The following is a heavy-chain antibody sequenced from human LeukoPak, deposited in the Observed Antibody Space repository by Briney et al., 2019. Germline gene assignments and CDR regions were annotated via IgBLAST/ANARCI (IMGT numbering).Heavy chain of an antibody. CDR3: ARESEEYHPDAFDI. CDR1: GFTFSSYW. V-gene: IGHV3-74*01. Sequence: PGGSLRLSCAASGFTFSSYWMHWVRQAPGKRLVWVSRIKSDGSTTSYADSVKGRFTISRDNANNTLYLQMNSLRAEGTAVYYCARESEEYHPDAFDIWGQGTMVTVSS. J-gene: IGHJ3*02. CDR2: IKSDGSTT. D-gene: IGHD2-2*01.